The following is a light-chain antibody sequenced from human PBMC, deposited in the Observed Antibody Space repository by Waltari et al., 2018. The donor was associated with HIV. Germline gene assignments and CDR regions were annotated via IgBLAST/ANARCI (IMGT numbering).Light chain of an antibody. V-gene: IGLV2-14*03. CDR3: SSYTSSSPYA. CDR1: SSDVGGYNY. CDR2: DVS. J-gene: IGLJ1*01. Sequence: QSALTQPASVSVSPGQSITISCTGTSSDVGGYNYVSWYQQHPGKAPKLMIYDVSNRPSGVSNRFSGSKSGNTASLTISGLQAEDEADYYCSSYTSSSPYAFGTGTKVTVL.